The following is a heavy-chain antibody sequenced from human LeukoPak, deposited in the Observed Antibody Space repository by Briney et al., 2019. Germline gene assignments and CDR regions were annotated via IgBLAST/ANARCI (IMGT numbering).Heavy chain of an antibody. J-gene: IGHJ5*02. CDR3: ARGYGGNYNWFDP. V-gene: IGHV3-74*01. D-gene: IGHD4-23*01. CDR1: GFTFRNYW. Sequence: GGSLRLSCAASGFTFRNYWMHWVGQAPGKGLVWVSRINSDGCSTTYADSVKGRFTISRDNAKNTLYLQMNSLRAEDTAVYYCARGYGGNYNWFDPWGQGTLVTVSS. CDR2: INSDGCST.